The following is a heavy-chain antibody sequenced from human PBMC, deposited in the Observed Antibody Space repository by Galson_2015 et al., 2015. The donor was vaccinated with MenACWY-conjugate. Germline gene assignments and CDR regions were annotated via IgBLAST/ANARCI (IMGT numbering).Heavy chain of an antibody. CDR1: GGSINSYH. CDR3: ARGVNLASMAGY. J-gene: IGHJ4*02. V-gene: IGHV4-59*01. CDR2: MYYSGSA. Sequence: SETLSLTCTVSGGSINSYHWSWIRQPPGKGLEWIGYMYYSGSANYNPSLKSRVTISVDTSKNQFSLTMTSVTAADTAVYYCARGVNLASMAGYWGQGTLVTVSS. D-gene: IGHD3-3*02.